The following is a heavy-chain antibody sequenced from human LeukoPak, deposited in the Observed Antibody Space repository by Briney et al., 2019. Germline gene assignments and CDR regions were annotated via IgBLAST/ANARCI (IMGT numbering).Heavy chain of an antibody. CDR1: DDSLSSHY. D-gene: IGHD4-17*01. J-gene: IGHJ3*02. CDR3: ARDLVTVTKGFDI. Sequence: PSETLSLTCAVSDDSLSSHYWTWIRQPPGKELEWIGYISYIGSTNYNPSLKSRVTISIDTSKNQFSLKLSSVTAADTAVYYCARDLVTVTKGFDIWGQGTMVSVSS. CDR2: ISYIGST. V-gene: IGHV4-59*11.